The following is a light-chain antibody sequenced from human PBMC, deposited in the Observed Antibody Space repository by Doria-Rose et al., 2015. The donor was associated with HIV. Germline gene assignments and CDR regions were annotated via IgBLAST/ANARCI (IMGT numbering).Light chain of an antibody. J-gene: IGLJ2*01. CDR1: SSDVGYYKY. V-gene: IGLV2-14*03. Sequence: LAQPASVSGSPGQSITISCTGTSSDVGYYKYVSWYQQYPGKAPKLIISDVTKRPSGVSGRFSGSESGNTAPLTISGLQAEDEAEYFCSSYTSGTSFVFGGGTKLTV. CDR2: DVT. CDR3: SSYTSGTSFV.